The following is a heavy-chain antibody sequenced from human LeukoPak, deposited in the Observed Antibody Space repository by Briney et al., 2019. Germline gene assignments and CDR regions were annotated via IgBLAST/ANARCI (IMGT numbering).Heavy chain of an antibody. CDR2: INSDGSIT. CDR1: GFTISNYW. CDR3: ATLLPGV. D-gene: IGHD1-26*01. J-gene: IGHJ4*02. V-gene: IGHV3-74*01. Sequence: PPGGSLRLSCVASGFTISNYWMHWVRQAPGKGLVWVSRINSDGSITTYADSVKGRFTISRDNAKSTMYLQMNSLRDEDTAVYYCATLLPGVWGQGTLVTVSS.